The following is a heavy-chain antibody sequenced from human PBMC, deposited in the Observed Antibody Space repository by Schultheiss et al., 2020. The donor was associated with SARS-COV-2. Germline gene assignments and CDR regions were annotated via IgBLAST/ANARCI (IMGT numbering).Heavy chain of an antibody. D-gene: IGHD4-23*01. J-gene: IGHJ4*02. V-gene: IGHV4-4*07. CDR1: GGSISSYY. Sequence: SETLSLTCTVSGGSISSYYWTWIRQPAGKGLEWIGRVYTSGSTNYNPSLKSRVTISVDTSKNQFSLKLSSVTAADTAVYYCARVDYGGTIDYWGQGTLVTVSS. CDR2: VYTSGST. CDR3: ARVDYGGTIDY.